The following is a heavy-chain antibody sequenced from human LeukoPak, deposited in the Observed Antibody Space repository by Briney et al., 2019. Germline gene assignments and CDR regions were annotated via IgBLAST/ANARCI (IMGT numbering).Heavy chain of an antibody. D-gene: IGHD3-22*01. V-gene: IGHV3-23*01. CDR1: GFTFSSYA. CDR3: AKVSIVVVIRGCFQH. Sequence: GGSLRLSCAASGFTFSSYAMSWVRQAPGKGLEWVSAISGSGGSTYYADSVKGRFTISRDNSKNTLYLQMNSLRAEDTAVYYCAKVSIVVVIRGCFQHWGQGTLVTVSS. J-gene: IGHJ1*01. CDR2: ISGSGGST.